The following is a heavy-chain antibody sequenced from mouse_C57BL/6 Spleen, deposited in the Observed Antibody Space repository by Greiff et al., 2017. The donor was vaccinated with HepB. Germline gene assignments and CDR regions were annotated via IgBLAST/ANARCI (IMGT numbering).Heavy chain of an antibody. V-gene: IGHV1-72*01. CDR1: GYTFTSYW. CDR3: ARSGPGAMDY. D-gene: IGHD3-2*02. Sequence: VQLQQSGAELVKPGASVKLSCKASGYTFTSYWMHWVKQRPGRGLEWSGRIDPNSGGTKYNEKFKSKATLTVDKPSSTAYMQLSSLTSEDSAVYYCARSGPGAMDYWGQGTSVTVSS. CDR2: IDPNSGGT. J-gene: IGHJ4*01.